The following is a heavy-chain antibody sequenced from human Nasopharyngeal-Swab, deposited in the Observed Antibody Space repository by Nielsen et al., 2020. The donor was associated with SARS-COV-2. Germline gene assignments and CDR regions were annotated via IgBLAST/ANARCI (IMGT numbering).Heavy chain of an antibody. CDR3: ARVAPAHYGAFY. V-gene: IGHV3-30*03. CDR1: GFTFSSFG. J-gene: IGHJ4*02. Sequence: GESLKISCAASGFTFSSFGMHWVRQAPGKGLEWVAFIAHDASNEYYGDSVKGRFSISRDSSKNTLYLQMDSLRGEDTAVYYCARVAPAHYGAFYWGRGTLVTVSS. CDR2: IAHDASNE. D-gene: IGHD4-17*01.